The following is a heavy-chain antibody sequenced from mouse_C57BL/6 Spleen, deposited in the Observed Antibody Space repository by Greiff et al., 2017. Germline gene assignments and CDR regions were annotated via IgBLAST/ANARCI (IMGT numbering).Heavy chain of an antibody. D-gene: IGHD1-1*01. J-gene: IGHJ3*01. CDR1: GYTFTDYY. Sequence: EVQLQQSGPELVKPGASVKISCKASGYTFTDYYMNWVKQSHGRSLEWIGDINPNNGGTSYNQKFKGKATLTVDKSSSTAYMELRSLTSEDSADYYCAKYLYYAPFAYWGQGTLVTVSA. CDR2: INPNNGGT. V-gene: IGHV1-26*01. CDR3: AKYLYYAPFAY.